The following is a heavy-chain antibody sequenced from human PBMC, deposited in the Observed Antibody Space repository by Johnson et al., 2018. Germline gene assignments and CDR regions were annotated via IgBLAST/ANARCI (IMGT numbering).Heavy chain of an antibody. V-gene: IGHV1-69*01. CDR1: GGTFSSYA. CDR3: ARKVVAATFDAFDI. CDR2: IIPIFGTA. Sequence: QVQLVESGAEVKKPGSSVKVSCKASGGTFSSYAISWVRQAPGQGLEWMGGIIPIFGTANYAQKFQGRVTITADESTSTAYMELSSLRSEETAVYYCARKVVAATFDAFDIWGQGTMVTVSS. D-gene: IGHD2-15*01. J-gene: IGHJ3*02.